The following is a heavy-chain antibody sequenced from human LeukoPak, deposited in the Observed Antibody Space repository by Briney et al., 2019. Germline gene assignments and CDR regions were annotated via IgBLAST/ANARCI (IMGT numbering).Heavy chain of an antibody. J-gene: IGHJ4*02. CDR3: ARDLVAAAGEYYFDY. CDR1: DGSISSYY. Sequence: SETLSLTCTVSDGSISSYYWSWIRQPAGKGLEWIGRIYTSGSTNYNPSLKSRVTMSVDTSKNQFSLKLSSVTAADTAVYYCARDLVAAAGEYYFDYWGQGTLVTVSS. D-gene: IGHD6-13*01. V-gene: IGHV4-4*07. CDR2: IYTSGST.